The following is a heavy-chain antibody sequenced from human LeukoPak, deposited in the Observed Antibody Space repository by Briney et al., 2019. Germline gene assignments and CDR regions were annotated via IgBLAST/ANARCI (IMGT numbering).Heavy chain of an antibody. CDR2: INHSGST. CDR3: ARGRSYGSGSYERPEYFQH. J-gene: IGHJ1*01. V-gene: IGHV4-34*01. Sequence: SETLSLTCAVYGGSFSGYYWSWIRQPPGKGLEWIGEINHSGSTNYNPSLKSRVTISVDTSKNQFSLKLSSVTAADTAVYYCARGRSYGSGSYERPEYFQHWGQGTLVTVSS. CDR1: GGSFSGYY. D-gene: IGHD3-10*01.